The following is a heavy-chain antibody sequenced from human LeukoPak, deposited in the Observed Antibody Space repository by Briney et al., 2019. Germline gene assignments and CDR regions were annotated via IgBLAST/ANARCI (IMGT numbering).Heavy chain of an antibody. CDR1: GFTFSSYA. CDR2: TSSSSSYI. D-gene: IGHD3-9*01. Sequence: GGSLRLSCAASGFTFSSYAMTWVRQAPGKGLEWVSSTSSSSSYIYYADSVKGRFTISRDNAKNSLYLQMNSLRAEDTAVYYCARDGEGHWLLDYWGQGTLVTVSS. CDR3: ARDGEGHWLLDY. J-gene: IGHJ4*02. V-gene: IGHV3-21*01.